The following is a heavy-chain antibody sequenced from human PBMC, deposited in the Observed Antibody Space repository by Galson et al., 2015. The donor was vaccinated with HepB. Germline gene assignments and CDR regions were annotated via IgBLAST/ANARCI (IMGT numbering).Heavy chain of an antibody. CDR1: GGTFSSYA. D-gene: IGHD3-10*01. V-gene: IGHV7-4-1*02. CDR2: INTNTGNP. CDR3: ARVFPHYGSGSYFPLNH. Sequence: SVKVSCKASGGTFSSYAISWVRQAPGQGLEWMEWINTNTGNPTYAQGFTGRFVFPLDTSVSTAYLQISSLKAEDTAVYYCARVFPHYGSGSYFPLNHWGQGTLVTVSS. J-gene: IGHJ5*02.